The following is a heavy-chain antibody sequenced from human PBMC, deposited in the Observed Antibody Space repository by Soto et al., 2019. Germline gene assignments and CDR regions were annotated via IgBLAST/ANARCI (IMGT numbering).Heavy chain of an antibody. CDR1: GFTFGDYA. J-gene: IGHJ5*02. Sequence: PGGSLRLSCTASGFTFGDYAMSWFRQAPGKGLEWVGFIRSKAYGGATEYAASVKGRFTISRDDSKSIAYLQMNSLKTEDTAVYYCTRATRIAARHGYNWFDPWGQGTLVTVSS. V-gene: IGHV3-49*03. CDR3: TRATRIAARHGYNWFDP. CDR2: IRSKAYGGAT. D-gene: IGHD6-6*01.